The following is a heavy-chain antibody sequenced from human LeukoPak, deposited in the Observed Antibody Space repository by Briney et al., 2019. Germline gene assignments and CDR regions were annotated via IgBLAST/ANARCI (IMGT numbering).Heavy chain of an antibody. D-gene: IGHD5-18*01. J-gene: IGHJ4*02. CDR1: GYTFTGYY. Sequence: ASVKVSCKTSGYTFTGYYMHWVRQAPAQGLEWMGWINPNSGGTNYAQKFQGRVTMTRDTSMSTAYMELSRLRSDDTAVYYCARGTGEGYSYGRYYFDYWGQGTLVTVSS. CDR3: ARGTGEGYSYGRYYFDY. V-gene: IGHV1-2*02. CDR2: INPNSGGT.